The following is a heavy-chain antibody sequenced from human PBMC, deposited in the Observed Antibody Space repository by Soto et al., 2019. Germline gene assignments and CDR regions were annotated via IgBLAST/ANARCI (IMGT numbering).Heavy chain of an antibody. CDR2: IYYSGGT. CDR1: GGSISSYY. J-gene: IGHJ6*03. V-gene: IGHV4-59*01. Sequence: SETLSLTCTVSGGSISSYYWSWIRQPPGKGLEWIGYIYYSGGTNYNPSLKSRVTISVDTSKNQFLLKLTSVTAADTAVYYCARAPGYYYMDVWGKGTTVTVS. CDR3: ARAPGYYYMDV.